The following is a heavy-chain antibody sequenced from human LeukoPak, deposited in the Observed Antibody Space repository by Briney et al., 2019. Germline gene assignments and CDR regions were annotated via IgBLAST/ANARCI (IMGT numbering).Heavy chain of an antibody. CDR2: IIPILGIA. J-gene: IGHJ5*02. CDR1: GYTFTGYY. D-gene: IGHD6-13*01. V-gene: IGHV1-69*02. CDR3: ARSAAAGSNWFDP. Sequence: GASVKVSCKASGYTFTGYYMHWVRQAPGQGLEWMGRIIPILGIANYAQKFQGRVTITADKSTSTAYMELSSLRSEDTAVYYCARSAAAGSNWFDPWGQGTLVTVSS.